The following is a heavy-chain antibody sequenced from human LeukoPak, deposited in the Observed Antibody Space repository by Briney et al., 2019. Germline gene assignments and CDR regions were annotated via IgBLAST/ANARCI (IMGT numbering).Heavy chain of an antibody. D-gene: IGHD3-3*01. CDR2: IRSKANSYAT. CDR3: TVPYYDFWSGYFAPLGYYYMDV. J-gene: IGHJ6*03. V-gene: IGHV3-73*01. Sequence: GGSLRLSCAASGFTFSSYEMNWVRQASGKGLEWVGRIRSKANSYATAYAASVKGRFTISRDDSKNTAYLQMNSLKTEDTAVYYCTVPYYDFWSGYFAPLGYYYMDVWGKGTTVTVSS. CDR1: GFTFSSYE.